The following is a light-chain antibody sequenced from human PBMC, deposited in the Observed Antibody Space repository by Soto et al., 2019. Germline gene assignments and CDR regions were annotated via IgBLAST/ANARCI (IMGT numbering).Light chain of an antibody. J-gene: IGKJ1*01. V-gene: IGKV3D-20*02. Sequence: EIVLTQSPGTLSLSPGERATLSCRASQSVSSSYLAWYQQKPGQAPRLLIYGASSRATGTPARFSGSGSGTDFTLTISRLEPEDFAVYYCQQRSNWPPWTFGQGTKVDIK. CDR1: QSVSSSY. CDR2: GAS. CDR3: QQRSNWPPWT.